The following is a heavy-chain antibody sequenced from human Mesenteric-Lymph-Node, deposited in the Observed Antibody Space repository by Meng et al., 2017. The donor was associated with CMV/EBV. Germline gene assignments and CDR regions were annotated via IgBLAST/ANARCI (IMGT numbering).Heavy chain of an antibody. CDR1: GGSISSSSYY. V-gene: IGHV4-39*07. J-gene: IGHJ6*02. D-gene: IGHD6-6*01. CDR2: IYYSGST. CDR3: ARDNGGIAARPGDYYYYHGMDV. Sequence: GSLRLSCTVSGGSISSSSYYWGWIRQPPGKGLEWIGSIYYSGSTYYNPSLKSRVTISVDTSKNQFSLKLSSVTAADTAVYYCARDNGGIAARPGDYYYYHGMDVWGQGTTVTVSS.